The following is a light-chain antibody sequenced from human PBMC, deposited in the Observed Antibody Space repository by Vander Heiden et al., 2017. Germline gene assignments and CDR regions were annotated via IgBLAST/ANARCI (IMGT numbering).Light chain of an antibody. V-gene: IGKV3-20*01. CDR2: GAS. CDR3: QQYGSSPPMYT. CDR1: QSVSSSY. J-gene: IGKJ2*01. Sequence: EIVLTQSPATLSLSQGERATLSCRASQSVSSSYLAWYQQKPGQAPRLLIYGASSRATGIPDRFSGSGSGTDFTLTISRLEPEDFAVYYCQQYGSSPPMYTFGQGTKLEIK.